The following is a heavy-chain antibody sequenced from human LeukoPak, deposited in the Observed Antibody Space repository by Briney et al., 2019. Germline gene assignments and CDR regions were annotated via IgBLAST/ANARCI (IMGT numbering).Heavy chain of an antibody. J-gene: IGHJ3*02. CDR3: ARFPNVVAPSIGAIDI. CDR2: IIPIFGTA. V-gene: IGHV1-69*01. Sequence: ASVKVSCKASGGTFSSYAISWVRQAPGQGLEWMGGIIPIFGTANYAQKFQGRVTITADESSSTAYMGLRSLRSEDTAMYYCARFPNVVAPSIGAIDIWGQGTMVIVSS. CDR1: GGTFSSYA. D-gene: IGHD2-15*01.